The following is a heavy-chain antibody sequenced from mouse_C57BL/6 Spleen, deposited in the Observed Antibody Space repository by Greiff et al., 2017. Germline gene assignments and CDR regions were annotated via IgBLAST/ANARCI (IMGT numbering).Heavy chain of an antibody. CDR1: GFTFSSYA. CDR3: ARGRITTVVAFDY. V-gene: IGHV5-4*03. D-gene: IGHD1-1*01. J-gene: IGHJ2*01. Sequence: EVKLMESGGGLVKPGGSLKLSCAASGFTFSSYAMSWVRQTPEKRLEWVATISDGGSYTYYPDNVKGRFTISRDNAKNNLYLQMSHLKSEDTAMYYCARGRITTVVAFDYWGQGTTLTVSS. CDR2: ISDGGSYT.